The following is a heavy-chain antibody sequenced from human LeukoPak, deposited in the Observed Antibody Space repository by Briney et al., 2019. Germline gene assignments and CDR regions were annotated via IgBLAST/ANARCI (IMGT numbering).Heavy chain of an antibody. CDR3: ARGYNRGSYYNY. D-gene: IGHD1-26*01. J-gene: IGHJ4*02. CDR1: GGSFRGNY. V-gene: IGHV4-34*01. Sequence: PSETLSLTCVVYGGSFRGNYWSWIRQPPGKGLEWIGEINNSGSTNYNPSLKSRVTISVDTSKNQFSLKVSSVTAADTAVYYCARGYNRGSYYNYWGQGTLVTLSS. CDR2: INNSGST.